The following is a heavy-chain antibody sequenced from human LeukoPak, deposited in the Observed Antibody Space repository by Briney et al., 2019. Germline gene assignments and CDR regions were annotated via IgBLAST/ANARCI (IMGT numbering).Heavy chain of an antibody. Sequence: ASVKVSCKASGGTFSSYAISWVRQAPGQGLEWMGGIIPIFGTANYAQKFQGRVTITADESTSTAYMELSSLRSEDTAVYYCARDQGLVRGVEYKYYRMDVWGKGTRVTVSS. J-gene: IGHJ6*04. CDR1: GGTFSSYA. CDR2: IIPIFGTA. CDR3: ARDQGLVRGVEYKYYRMDV. V-gene: IGHV1-69*01. D-gene: IGHD3-10*01.